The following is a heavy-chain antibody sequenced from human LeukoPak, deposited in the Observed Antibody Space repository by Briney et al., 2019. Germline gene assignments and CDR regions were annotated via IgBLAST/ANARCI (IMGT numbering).Heavy chain of an antibody. J-gene: IGHJ4*02. CDR3: ARESLKGAYYFDS. D-gene: IGHD1-26*01. V-gene: IGHV4-39*07. CDR1: GASISSSKYY. Sequence: SETLSLTCTGSGASISSSKYYWAWIRQPPGKGLEWSGSIYYSGSTYYNPSLKSRVTISLNTSKSQFSLKLTSVTAADTAVYYCARESLKGAYYFDSWGQGTLVTVSS. CDR2: IYYSGST.